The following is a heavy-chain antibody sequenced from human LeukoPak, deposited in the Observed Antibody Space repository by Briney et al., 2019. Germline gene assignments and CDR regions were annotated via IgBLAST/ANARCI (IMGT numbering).Heavy chain of an antibody. J-gene: IGHJ5*02. CDR1: GGSISSSSYY. CDR2: IYYSGST. V-gene: IGHV4-39*02. Sequence: SETLSLTCTVSGGSISSSSYYWGWIRQPPGKGLEWIGSIYYSGSTYYNPSLKSRVTISVDTSKNQFSLKLGSVTAADTAVYYCAREVYARGELRNWFDPWGQGTLVTVSS. D-gene: IGHD3-10*02. CDR3: AREVYARGELRNWFDP.